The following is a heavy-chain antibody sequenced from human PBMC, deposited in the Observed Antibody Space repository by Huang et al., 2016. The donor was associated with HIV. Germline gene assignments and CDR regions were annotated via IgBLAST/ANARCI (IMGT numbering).Heavy chain of an antibody. V-gene: IGHV5-51*01. CDR3: VRSGEGTGVLADL. CDR2: SYPGDSDP. CDR1: GYTFTNYW. J-gene: IGHJ5*02. D-gene: IGHD3-16*02. Sequence: EVQLVQSGAEVKRTGESLKISCEGFGYTFTNYWIAWVRQSPGKGLEWRGISYPGDSDPRYNPSFQGQVTISADKSISTAYIQWITLTASDTAMYYCVRSGEGTGVLADLWGQGTLVTVSS.